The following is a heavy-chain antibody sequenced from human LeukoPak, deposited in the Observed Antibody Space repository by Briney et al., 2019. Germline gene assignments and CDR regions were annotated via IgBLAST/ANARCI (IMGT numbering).Heavy chain of an antibody. CDR2: INHSGST. CDR1: GGSFSGYY. D-gene: IGHD3-22*01. V-gene: IGHV4-34*01. J-gene: IGHJ3*02. CDR3: AKSNGYGLIDI. Sequence: SETLSLTCAVYGGSFSGYYWSWIRQPPGKGLEWIGEINHSGSTYYNPSLKSRVTISVDTSKNQFSLKVTSLTAADTAVYYCAKSNGYGLIDIWGQGTMVTVSS.